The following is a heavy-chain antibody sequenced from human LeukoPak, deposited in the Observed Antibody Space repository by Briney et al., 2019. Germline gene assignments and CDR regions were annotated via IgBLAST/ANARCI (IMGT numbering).Heavy chain of an antibody. CDR3: AKAVY. V-gene: IGHV3-30*18. Sequence: GRSLRLSCAASGFTFSSYGMHWVRQAPGKGLEWVAVISYDGSNKYYADPVKGRFTISRDNSKNTLYLQMNSLRAEDTAVYYCAKAVYWGQGTLVTVSS. J-gene: IGHJ4*02. CDR2: ISYDGSNK. CDR1: GFTFSSYG.